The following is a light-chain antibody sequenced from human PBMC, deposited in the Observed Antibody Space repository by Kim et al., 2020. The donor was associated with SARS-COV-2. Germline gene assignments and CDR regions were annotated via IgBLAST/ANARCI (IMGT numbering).Light chain of an antibody. CDR2: AMS. J-gene: IGKJ1*01. CDR3: QQYGSSPT. CDR1: QTVNSDY. V-gene: IGKV3-20*01. Sequence: EIVLTQSPGTLSLSPGERATVSCRASQTVNSDYLAWYQQRPGQAPRLLIYAMSTRATGVPDGFSGGGSGTDFTLTISRLEPEDFAFYYCQQYGSSPTFGQGTKVEIK.